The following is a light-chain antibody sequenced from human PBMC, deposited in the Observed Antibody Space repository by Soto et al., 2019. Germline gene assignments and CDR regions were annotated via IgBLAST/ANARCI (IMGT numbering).Light chain of an antibody. CDR2: GDN. Sequence: QSALTQPPSVAGAPGQRVAISCTGSSSNIGAEYDVHWYQQLPGTAPKRLIYGDNNRPSGVPDRFSGSKSGTSASLAITRLQPEDEADYYCQSYDSSLTTFVFGTGTKVTVL. CDR3: QSYDSSLTTFV. V-gene: IGLV1-40*01. CDR1: SSNIGAEYD. J-gene: IGLJ1*01.